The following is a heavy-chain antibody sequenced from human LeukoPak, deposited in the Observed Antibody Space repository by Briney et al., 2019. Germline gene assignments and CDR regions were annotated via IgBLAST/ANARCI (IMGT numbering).Heavy chain of an antibody. Sequence: GGSLRLSCAASGFTFSSYAMSWVRQAPGKGLEWVSAISGSGGSTYYADAVKGRFTISRDNSKKTVFLQMNSLRAEDTAVYYCAKTNYYDSSGYYWGQGTLVTVSS. V-gene: IGHV3-23*01. CDR2: ISGSGGST. J-gene: IGHJ4*02. CDR3: AKTNYYDSSGYY. CDR1: GFTFSSYA. D-gene: IGHD3-22*01.